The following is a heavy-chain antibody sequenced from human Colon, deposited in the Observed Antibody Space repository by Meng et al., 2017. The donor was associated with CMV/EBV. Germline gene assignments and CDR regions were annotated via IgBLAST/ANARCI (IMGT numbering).Heavy chain of an antibody. D-gene: IGHD6-6*01. CDR1: GFALSSYW. CDR2: IKQDGSEK. CDR3: MTPTGSSDY. J-gene: IGHJ4*02. V-gene: IGHV3-7*01. Sequence: RLSCAASGFALSSYWMNWVRQAPGKGLEWVANIKQDGSEKNYMDSVKGRFTISRDNAQNSLYLQMDSLRVEDTAIYYCMTPTGSSDYWGQGTLVTVSS.